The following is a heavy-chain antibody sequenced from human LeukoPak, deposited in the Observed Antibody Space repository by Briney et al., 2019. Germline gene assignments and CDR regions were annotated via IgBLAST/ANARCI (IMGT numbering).Heavy chain of an antibody. Sequence: PGGSLRLSCAASGFTFSSYAMSWVRQAPGKGLEWIGEINHSGSTNYNPSLKSRVTISVDTSKNQFSLKLSSVTAADTAVYYCARATVTYFPFGYWGQGTLVTVSS. V-gene: IGHV4-34*01. D-gene: IGHD4-17*01. J-gene: IGHJ4*02. CDR1: GFTFSSYA. CDR3: ARATVTYFPFGY. CDR2: INHSGST.